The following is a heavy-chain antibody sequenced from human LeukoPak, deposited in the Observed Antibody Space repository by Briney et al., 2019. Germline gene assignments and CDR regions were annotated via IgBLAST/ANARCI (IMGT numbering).Heavy chain of an antibody. CDR1: GFIFDNYA. CDR3: ARRGGSSWSSFDY. Sequence: PGGSLRLSCAASGFIFDNYAMNWVRQASGKGLEWLTGISGFGGSTYYAASAKGRFTISRDNSGNTLFLQLNNLRVEDTAVYYCARRGGSSWSSFDYWGQGSLVTVSS. CDR2: ISGFGGST. D-gene: IGHD6-13*01. V-gene: IGHV3-23*01. J-gene: IGHJ4*02.